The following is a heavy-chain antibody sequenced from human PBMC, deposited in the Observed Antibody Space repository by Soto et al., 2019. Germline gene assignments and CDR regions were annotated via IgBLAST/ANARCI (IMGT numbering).Heavy chain of an antibody. D-gene: IGHD5-18*01. CDR1: GGSISSAAYY. CDR2: ISPSGST. J-gene: IGHJ4*02. CDR3: ASVYTYGSNFFDC. V-gene: IGHV4-31*03. Sequence: QVQLQESGPGLVKPSQTLSLTCTVSGGSISSAAYYWSWIRQHPGKGLDRIGYISPSGSTYYTPSLMSCVIISADTSKNQFSLNLTSVTAADAAVYYCASVYTYGSNFFDCWGQGELVTGSS.